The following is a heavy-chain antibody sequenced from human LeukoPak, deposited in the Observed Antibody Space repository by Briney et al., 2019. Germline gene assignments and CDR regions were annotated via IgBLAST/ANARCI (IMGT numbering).Heavy chain of an antibody. CDR1: GGSFSGYY. D-gene: IGHD6-13*01. J-gene: IGHJ3*02. CDR3: ARHKGSSWLDAFDI. Sequence: PSETLSLTCAVYGGSFSGYYWSWIRQPPGKGLEWIGEINHSGSTNYNPSLKSRVTISVDTSKNQFSLKLNSVTAADTAVYYCARHKGSSWLDAFDIWGQGTMVTVSS. CDR2: INHSGST. V-gene: IGHV4-34*01.